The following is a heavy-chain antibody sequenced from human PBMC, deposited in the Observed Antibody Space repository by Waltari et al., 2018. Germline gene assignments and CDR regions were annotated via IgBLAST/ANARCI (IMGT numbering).Heavy chain of an antibody. D-gene: IGHD3-9*01. CDR3: ARDLRYFDWPAGYYYYMDV. CDR2: IYHSGST. CDR1: GGSISSSNW. J-gene: IGHJ6*03. Sequence: QVQLQESGPGLVKPSGTLSLTCAVSGGSISSSNWWSWVRQPPGKGLEWIGEIYHSGSTNYNPSLKSRVTISVDKSKNQFSLKLSSVTAADTAVYYCARDLRYFDWPAGYYYYMDVWGKGTTVTVSS. V-gene: IGHV4-4*02.